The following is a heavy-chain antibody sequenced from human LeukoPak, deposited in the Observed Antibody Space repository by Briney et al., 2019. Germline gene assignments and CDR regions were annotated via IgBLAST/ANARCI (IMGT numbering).Heavy chain of an antibody. Sequence: GRSLRLSCAASGFTFSSYGMHWVRQAPGKGLEWVAVIWYDGSNKYYADSVKGRFTISRDNSKNTLYLQMNSLRAEDTAVYCCARDQGAGIDYWGQGTLVTVSS. CDR1: GFTFSSYG. D-gene: IGHD6-19*01. CDR2: IWYDGSNK. CDR3: ARDQGAGIDY. V-gene: IGHV3-33*01. J-gene: IGHJ4*02.